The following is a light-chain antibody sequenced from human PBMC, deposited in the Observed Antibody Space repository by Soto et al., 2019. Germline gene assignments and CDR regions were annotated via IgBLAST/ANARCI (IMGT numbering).Light chain of an antibody. CDR1: QSISSW. Sequence: DIQITQSPSTLPASVGDRATLTCRASQSISSWLAWYQQKPGKAPKLLIYDVSSSESGVPSRLSGSGSGTEFSLTIRSLQPDDYATYYCQQYNNFWTFGQGTKVDIK. CDR3: QQYNNFWT. CDR2: DVS. J-gene: IGKJ1*01. V-gene: IGKV1-5*01.